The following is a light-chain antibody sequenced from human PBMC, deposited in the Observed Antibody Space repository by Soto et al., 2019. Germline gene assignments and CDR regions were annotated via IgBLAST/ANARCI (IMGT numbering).Light chain of an antibody. Sequence: EIVLTQSPATLSLSPGERATLSCRASQSVSSSYLAWYQHKPGQAPRLLIYGASSRATGFPDRFSGSGSGTDFTLTISRLEPEDFAVYYCQQYGSSPWTFGQGTKVDI. CDR1: QSVSSSY. V-gene: IGKV3-20*01. J-gene: IGKJ1*01. CDR2: GAS. CDR3: QQYGSSPWT.